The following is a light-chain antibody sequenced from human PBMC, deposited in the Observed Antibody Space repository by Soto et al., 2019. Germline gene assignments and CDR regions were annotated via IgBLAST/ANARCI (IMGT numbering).Light chain of an antibody. CDR2: GAS. V-gene: IGKV3-15*01. CDR1: QSVSNN. J-gene: IGKJ5*01. CDR3: QQYKNWPPH. Sequence: EIVLTQSPGTLSLSPGERATLSCRSSQSVSNNYLAWYQQKPGQAPRLLIYGASTRATGIPARFSGSGSGTESTLTISSLQSEDFAVYYCQQYKNWPPHFGQGTRLEIK.